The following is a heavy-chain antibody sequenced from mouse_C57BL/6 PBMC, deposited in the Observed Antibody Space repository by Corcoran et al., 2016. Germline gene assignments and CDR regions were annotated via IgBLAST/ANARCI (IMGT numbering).Heavy chain of an antibody. V-gene: IGHV1-9*01. CDR3: ARRRDYGYDDGDYYAMDY. CDR1: GYTFTGYW. CDR2: ILPGSGST. Sequence: QVQLQQSGAELMKPGASVKLSCKATGYTFTGYWIEWVKQRPGHGLEWIGEILPGSGSTNYNEKFKGKATFTADTSSNTVYMQLSSLTSEDSAIYYCARRRDYGYDDGDYYAMDYWGQGTSVTVSS. D-gene: IGHD2-2*01. J-gene: IGHJ4*01.